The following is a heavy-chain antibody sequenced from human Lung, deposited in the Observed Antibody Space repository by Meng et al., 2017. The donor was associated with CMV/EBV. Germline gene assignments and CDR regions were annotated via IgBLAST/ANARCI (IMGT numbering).Heavy chain of an antibody. J-gene: IGHJ4*01. CDR1: AYTFSTYW. V-gene: IGHV5-51*01. CDR3: ARKRGYFFDY. Sequence: GAXXKISCKGSAYTFSTYWLGWVRQLPGRGLEWMGLIYPADSNTTYSPSFRGHVTISADKSISTAYLQWIGLRASDTAIYYCARKRGYFFDYWGHGTPVTVSS. CDR2: IYPADSNT.